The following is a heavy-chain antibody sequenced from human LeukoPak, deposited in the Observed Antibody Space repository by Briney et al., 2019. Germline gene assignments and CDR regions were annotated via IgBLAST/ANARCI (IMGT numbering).Heavy chain of an antibody. CDR2: IYTSGST. V-gene: IGHV4-61*02. D-gene: IGHD6-6*01. CDR1: GGSISSGSYY. CDR3: ASPYSSSHPAPFDY. Sequence: SETLSLTCTVSGGSISSGSYYWSWIRQPAGKGLEWIGRIYTSGSTNYNPSLKSRVTISVDTSKNQFSLKLSSVTAADTAVYYCASPYSSSHPAPFDYWGQGTLVTVSS. J-gene: IGHJ4*02.